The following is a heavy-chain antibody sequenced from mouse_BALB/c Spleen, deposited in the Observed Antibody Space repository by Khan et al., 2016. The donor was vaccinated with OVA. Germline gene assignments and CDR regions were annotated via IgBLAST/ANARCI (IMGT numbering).Heavy chain of an antibody. CDR3: ATLLWSHYYAMDY. D-gene: IGHD1-1*02. CDR2: IWGGGTK. Sequence: QVQLKESGPGLVAPSQSLSITCTVSGFSLTDYGVGWIRQPPGKGLEWLGVIWGGGTKHYNSALKSRLSISKDNSKSQAFLKMNSLQTDDTAMYYCATLLWSHYYAMDYWGQGTSVTVSS. J-gene: IGHJ4*01. V-gene: IGHV2-6-5*01. CDR1: GFSLTDYG.